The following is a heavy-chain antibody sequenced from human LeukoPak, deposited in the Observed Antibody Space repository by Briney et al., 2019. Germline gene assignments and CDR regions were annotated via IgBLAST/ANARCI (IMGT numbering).Heavy chain of an antibody. D-gene: IGHD5-18*01. V-gene: IGHV4-59*01. CDR1: GGSISSYY. Sequence: PSETLSLTCTVSGGSISSYYWSWIRQPPGKGLEWIGYIYHSGSTNYNPSLKSRVTISVDTSKNQFSLKLSSVTAADTAVYYCARYTAMVPFDYWGQGTLVTVSS. CDR3: ARYTAMVPFDY. CDR2: IYHSGST. J-gene: IGHJ4*02.